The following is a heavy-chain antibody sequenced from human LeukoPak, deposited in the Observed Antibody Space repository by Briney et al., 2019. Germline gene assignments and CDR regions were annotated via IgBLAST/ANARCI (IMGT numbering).Heavy chain of an antibody. CDR2: INHSGST. CDR1: GGSFSRYY. V-gene: IGHV4-34*01. D-gene: IGHD2-2*01. J-gene: IGHJ5*02. Sequence: SETLSLTCAVYGGSFSRYYWSWIRQPPGKGLEWIGEINHSGSTNYNSSLKSRVTISVDTSKNQFSLKLSSVTAADTAVYYCARPSRPYCSSTSCYLGLDPWGQGTLVTVPS. CDR3: ARPSRPYCSSTSCYLGLDP.